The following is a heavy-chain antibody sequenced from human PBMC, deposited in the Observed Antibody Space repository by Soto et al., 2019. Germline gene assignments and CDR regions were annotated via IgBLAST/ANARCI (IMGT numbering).Heavy chain of an antibody. J-gene: IGHJ3*02. CDR1: GYTFTSYD. Sequence: ASVKVSCKASGYTFTSYDINWVRQATGQGLEWMGWMNPNSGNTGYAQKFQGRVTMTRNTSISTAYMELSSLRSEDTAVYYCARVCPCKVAMVRGVYAFDIWGQGTMVTVSS. CDR3: ARVCPCKVAMVRGVYAFDI. V-gene: IGHV1-8*01. CDR2: MNPNSGNT. D-gene: IGHD3-10*01.